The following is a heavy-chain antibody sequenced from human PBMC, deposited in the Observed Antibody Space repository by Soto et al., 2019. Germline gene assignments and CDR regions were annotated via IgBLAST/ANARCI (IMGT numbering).Heavy chain of an antibody. J-gene: IGHJ4*02. Sequence: GFLTLSGASSRFTFSSYCMSWVRQALLKGREWVPKIKQDGSEKYYADSVKGRFTISSDNAKNSLYLQMNSLRAEDTAVYYCARLKVLHSMIAPIDYWGQGTLVTVSS. CDR1: RFTFSSYC. V-gene: IGHV3-7*01. D-gene: IGHD2-21*01. CDR2: IKQDGSEK. CDR3: ARLKVLHSMIAPIDY.